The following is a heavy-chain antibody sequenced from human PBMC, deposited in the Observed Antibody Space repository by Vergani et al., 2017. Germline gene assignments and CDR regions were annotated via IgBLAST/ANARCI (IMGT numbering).Heavy chain of an antibody. D-gene: IGHD6-13*01. V-gene: IGHV3-23*01. CDR1: GFTFSSYA. CDR3: ARASYLGYSSSWYFSY. CDR2: ISGSGGST. Sequence: EVQLLESGGGLVQPGGSLRLSCAASGFTFSSYAMSWVRQAPGKGLEWVSAISGSGGSTYYADSVKGRFTISRDNSKNTLYLQMNSLRAEDTAVYYCARASYLGYSSSWYFSYWGQGTLVTVSS. J-gene: IGHJ4*02.